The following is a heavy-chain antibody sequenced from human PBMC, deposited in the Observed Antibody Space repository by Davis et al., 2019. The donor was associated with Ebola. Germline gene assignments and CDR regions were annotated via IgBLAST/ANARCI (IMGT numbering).Heavy chain of an antibody. CDR2: ISAYNGNT. V-gene: IGHV1-18*01. CDR3: ARVRGVTMPTRNELRSFDL. CDR1: GYTFTNYG. J-gene: IGHJ2*01. Sequence: AASVKVSCKASGYTFTNYGITWVRQAPGQGLEWMGWISAYNGNTNFAQKFQARVTMTTDTSTSTAYMELRSLTSDDTAMYYCARVRGVTMPTRNELRSFDLWGRGTLVTVSS. D-gene: IGHD1-1*01.